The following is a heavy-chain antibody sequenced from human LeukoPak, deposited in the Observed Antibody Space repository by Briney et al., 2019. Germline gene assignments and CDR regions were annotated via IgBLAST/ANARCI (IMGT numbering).Heavy chain of an antibody. V-gene: IGHV3-7*01. CDR1: GFTFSSYW. CDR3: ARPLTGTTIFYDY. Sequence: GGSLSLSCAASGFTFSSYWMSWVRKAQGKGLEGLANIKQDGSEKYYVDSVKGRFTISRNNAKNSLYLQMNSLRAEDTAVYYCARPLTGTTIFYDYWGQGTLVTVSS. CDR2: IKQDGSEK. J-gene: IGHJ4*02. D-gene: IGHD1-7*01.